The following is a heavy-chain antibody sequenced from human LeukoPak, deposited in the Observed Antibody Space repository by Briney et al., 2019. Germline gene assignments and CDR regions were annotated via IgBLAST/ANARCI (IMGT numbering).Heavy chain of an antibody. J-gene: IGHJ4*02. CDR2: INHSGST. CDR1: GGSFSGYY. D-gene: IGHD3-3*01. Sequence: SETLSLTCAVYGGSFSGYYWSWIRQPPGKGLEWIGEINHSGSTNYNPSLKSRVTISVDTSKNQFSLKLSSVTAAVTAVYYCARGLYYDFWSGSGLDYWGQGTLVTVSS. V-gene: IGHV4-34*01. CDR3: ARGLYYDFWSGSGLDY.